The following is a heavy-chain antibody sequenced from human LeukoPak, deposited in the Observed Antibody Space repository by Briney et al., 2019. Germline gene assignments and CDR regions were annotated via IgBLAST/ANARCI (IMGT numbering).Heavy chain of an antibody. Sequence: PGWSLRLXCKGSGFIFADYAMTWVRQAPGKELEWVGFIRSESYAETTDYGTAVKGRFTISRDDSRRIVYLQMNSLRTEDTAVYYCARDSAVPTIFGVVNAYFQHWGQGTLVTVSS. J-gene: IGHJ1*01. CDR1: GFIFADYA. D-gene: IGHD3-3*01. CDR3: ARDSAVPTIFGVVNAYFQH. V-gene: IGHV3-49*04. CDR2: IRSESYAETT.